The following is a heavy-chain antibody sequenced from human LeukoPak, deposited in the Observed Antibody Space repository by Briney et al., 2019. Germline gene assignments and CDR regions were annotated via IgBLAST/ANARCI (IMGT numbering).Heavy chain of an antibody. CDR1: GGTFSSYA. V-gene: IGHV1-69*01. Sequence: SVRVSCKASGGTFSSYAISWVRQAPGQGLEWMGGIIPIFGTANYAQKFQGRVTITADESTSTAYMELSSLRSEDTAVYYCARGAVGGYSGYDPDREGYYFDYWGQGTLVTVSS. CDR3: ARGAVGGYSGYDPDREGYYFDY. J-gene: IGHJ4*02. D-gene: IGHD5-12*01. CDR2: IIPIFGTA.